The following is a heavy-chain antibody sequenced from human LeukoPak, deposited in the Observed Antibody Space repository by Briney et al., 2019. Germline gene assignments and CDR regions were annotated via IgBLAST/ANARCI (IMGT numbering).Heavy chain of an antibody. J-gene: IGHJ5*02. D-gene: IGHD1-26*01. CDR1: GDSISSTNW. V-gene: IGHV4-4*02. CDR3: ARDNSVGDTAWWFDP. Sequence: PSETLSLTCAVSGDSISSTNWWTWVRQPPGKGLEWIGEIYHSGSTNYNPSLKSRVTISVDKSKNQFSLKLSSVTATDTAVYYCARDNSVGDTAWWFDPWGQGTLVTVSS. CDR2: IYHSGST.